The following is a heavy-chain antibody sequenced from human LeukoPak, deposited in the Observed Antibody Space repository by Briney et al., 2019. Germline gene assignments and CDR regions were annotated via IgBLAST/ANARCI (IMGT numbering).Heavy chain of an antibody. CDR1: GGSITSYY. CDR2: THYSGST. D-gene: IGHD1-1*01. Sequence: PSETLSLTCTVSGGSITSYYWSWIRQPPAKGLEWIGYTHYSGSTDYNPSLKNRVTISVDTSNNQFSLILTSVAAADTAVYYCARGSTGAFDIWGQGTMVTVS. J-gene: IGHJ3*02. CDR3: ARGSTGAFDI. V-gene: IGHV4-59*01.